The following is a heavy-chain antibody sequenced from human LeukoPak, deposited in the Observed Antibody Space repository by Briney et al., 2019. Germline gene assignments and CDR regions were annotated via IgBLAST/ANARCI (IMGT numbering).Heavy chain of an antibody. V-gene: IGHV3-15*01. CDR1: GFTFSNTW. CDR2: IKSKTDGGTT. D-gene: IGHD1-1*01. J-gene: IGHJ4*02. CDR3: TTDQLVPDY. Sequence: PGGSLRLSCAASGFTFSNTWMTWVRQAPGKGLQWDGRIKSKTDGGTTDYAAPVKGRFTISRDDSKNTLYLQMNSLKTEDTAVYYCTTDQLVPDYWGQGTLVTVSS.